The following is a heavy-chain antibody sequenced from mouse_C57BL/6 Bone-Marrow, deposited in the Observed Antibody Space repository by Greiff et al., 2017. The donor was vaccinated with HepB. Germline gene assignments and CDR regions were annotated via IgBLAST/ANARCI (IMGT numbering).Heavy chain of an antibody. CDR2: INGGGGNT. CDR1: GFNFSSYT. CDR3: ARGITTLEPAVGY. J-gene: IGHJ2*01. D-gene: IGHD1-1*01. Sequence: EVKVVESGGGLVKPGGSLKLSCAASGFNFSSYTMSWVRQNPEKRLEWVATINGGGGNTYYPDSVKGRFTISRDNAKNTLYLQMSSLRSEDTALYYCARGITTLEPAVGYWGQGTTLTVSS. V-gene: IGHV5-9*01.